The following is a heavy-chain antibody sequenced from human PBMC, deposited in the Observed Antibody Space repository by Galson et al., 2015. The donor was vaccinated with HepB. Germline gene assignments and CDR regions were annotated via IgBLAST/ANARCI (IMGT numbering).Heavy chain of an antibody. D-gene: IGHD5-12*01. CDR2: IYHTGNT. Sequence: ETLSLTCTVSGVSITSGQYYWAWVRQSPGKGLEWIGSIYHTGNTYYNSSLKSRLTMSLVTSTNQVSLRLTSVTAADTAIYYRAREGYTTDTWGQGTMVTVSS. J-gene: IGHJ3*01. CDR3: AREGYTTDT. V-gene: IGHV4-39*01. CDR1: GVSITSGQYY.